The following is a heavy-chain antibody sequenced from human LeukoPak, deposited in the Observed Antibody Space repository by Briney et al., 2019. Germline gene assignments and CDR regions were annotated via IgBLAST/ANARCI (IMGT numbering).Heavy chain of an antibody. CDR2: IIPIFGTA. D-gene: IGHD3-16*01. J-gene: IGHJ6*03. CDR3: ARVAHKTLDYYYYYMDV. Sequence: SVKVSCKASGGTFSSYAISWVRQAPGQGLEWMGRIIPIFGTANYAQKFQGRVTITADESTSTAYMELSSLRSEDTAVYYCARVAHKTLDYYYYYMDVWGKGTTVTVSS. CDR1: GGTFSSYA. V-gene: IGHV1-69*13.